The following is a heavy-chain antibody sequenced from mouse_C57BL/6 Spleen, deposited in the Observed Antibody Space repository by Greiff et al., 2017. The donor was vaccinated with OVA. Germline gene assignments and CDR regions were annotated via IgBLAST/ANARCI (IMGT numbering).Heavy chain of an antibody. CDR2: ISSGSSTI. D-gene: IGHD2-4*01. CDR3: ARVDYVRGYAMDY. Sequence: EVHLVESGGGLVKPGGSLKLSCAASGFTFSDYGMHWVRQAPEKGLEWVAYISSGSSTIYYADTVKGRFTISRDNAKNTLFLQMTSLRSEDTAMYYCARVDYVRGYAMDYWGQGTSVTVSS. V-gene: IGHV5-17*01. CDR1: GFTFSDYG. J-gene: IGHJ4*01.